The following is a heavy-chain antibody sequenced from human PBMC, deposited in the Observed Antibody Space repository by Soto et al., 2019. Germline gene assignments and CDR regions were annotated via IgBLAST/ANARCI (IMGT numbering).Heavy chain of an antibody. CDR1: GYTFTSYD. V-gene: IGHV1-8*01. J-gene: IGHJ5*02. Sequence: ASVKGSCKASGYTFTSYDINWVRQATGQGNEWMGWMNPNSGNTGYAQKFQGRVTMTRNTSINTAYMELSSLRSEDTAVYYCPRQNGSSAFDPCGQGTMVTVSS. CDR3: PRQNGSSAFDP. CDR2: MNPNSGNT. D-gene: IGHD6-6*01.